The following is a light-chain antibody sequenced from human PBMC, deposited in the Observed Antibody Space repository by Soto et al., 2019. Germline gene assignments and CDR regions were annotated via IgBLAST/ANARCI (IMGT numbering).Light chain of an antibody. CDR3: SSYTSSSTYV. CDR1: SSDVGKYDY. J-gene: IGLJ1*01. V-gene: IGLV2-8*01. Sequence: QSVLTQPPSASGSPGQSVTISCTGTSSDVGKYDYVSWFQHHPGKAPKLIIYEVSKRPSGVPDRFSGSKSGNVASLTISWLQAEDEADYYCSSYTSSSTYVFGTGTKVTVL. CDR2: EVS.